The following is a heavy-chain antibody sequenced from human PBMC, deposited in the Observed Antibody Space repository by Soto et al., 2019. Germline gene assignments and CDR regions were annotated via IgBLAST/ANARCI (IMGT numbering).Heavy chain of an antibody. J-gene: IGHJ4*02. CDR1: GFTFSNAW. D-gene: IGHD6-19*01. CDR2: IKSKTEGGTT. Sequence: EVQLVESGGGLVKPGGSLRLSCAASGFTFSNAWMSWVRQAPGKGLEWVGRIKSKTEGGTTDYASPVKGRFTMSRDDSKNTLYLQRNSLKTEDTAVYYCTTVPQIAVAGFVYFDYWGQGTLVTVSS. CDR3: TTVPQIAVAGFVYFDY. V-gene: IGHV3-15*01.